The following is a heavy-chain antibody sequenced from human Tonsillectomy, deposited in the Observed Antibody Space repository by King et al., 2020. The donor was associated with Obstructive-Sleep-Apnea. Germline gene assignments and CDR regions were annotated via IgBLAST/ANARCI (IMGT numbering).Heavy chain of an antibody. Sequence: VQLVESGGGLVQPGGSLRLSCAASGFTFSSYSMIWVRQAPGKGLEWVSYISSSWITISYPDAVKGRFTISRDNAKNSLYLQMDSLRAEDTAVYHCVREVGAWYRVFDYWGQGTLVTVSS. CDR3: VREVGAWYRVFDY. V-gene: IGHV3-48*04. CDR2: ISSSWITI. D-gene: IGHD6-19*01. J-gene: IGHJ4*02. CDR1: GFTFSSYS.